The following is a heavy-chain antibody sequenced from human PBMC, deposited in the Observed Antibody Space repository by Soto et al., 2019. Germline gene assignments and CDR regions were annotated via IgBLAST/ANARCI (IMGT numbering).Heavy chain of an antibody. Sequence: SVKFSCKASGGTFSSYAISWVRQAPGQGLEWMGGIIPIFGTANYAQKFQGRVTITADESTSTAYMELSSLRSEDTAVYYCARDLKTAGYYYYGMDVWGQGTTVTVSS. CDR1: GGTFSSYA. CDR3: ARDLKTAGYYYYGMDV. D-gene: IGHD6-13*01. CDR2: IIPIFGTA. J-gene: IGHJ6*02. V-gene: IGHV1-69*13.